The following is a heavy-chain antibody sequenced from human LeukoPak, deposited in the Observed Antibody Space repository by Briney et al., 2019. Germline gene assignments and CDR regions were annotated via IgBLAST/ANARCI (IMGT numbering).Heavy chain of an antibody. J-gene: IGHJ4*02. CDR1: GGSISSYY. CDR3: ARRAPYSSGDYFDY. V-gene: IGHV4-4*09. Sequence: ASETLSLTCTVSGGSISSYYWSWIRQPPGKGLEWIGYIYTSGSTNYNPSLKSRVTISVDTSKNQFSLKLSSVTAADTAVDYCARRAPYSSGDYFDYWGQGTLVTVSS. CDR2: IYTSGST. D-gene: IGHD6-25*01.